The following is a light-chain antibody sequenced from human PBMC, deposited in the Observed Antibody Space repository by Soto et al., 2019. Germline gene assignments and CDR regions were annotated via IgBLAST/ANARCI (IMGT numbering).Light chain of an antibody. J-gene: IGKJ1*01. CDR1: QSIRSW. V-gene: IGKV1-5*01. Sequence: DIQMTQSPSALSASVGDKVTITCRASQSIRSWLAWYQQKAGKAPKLLIYDASSLESGVPSRFSGSGSGTEFTLTIGSLQPDDFATYYCQQYNSYPWTFGQGTKVDI. CDR2: DAS. CDR3: QQYNSYPWT.